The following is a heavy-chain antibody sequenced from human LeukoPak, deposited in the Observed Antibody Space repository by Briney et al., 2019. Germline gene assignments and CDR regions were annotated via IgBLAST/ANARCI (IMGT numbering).Heavy chain of an antibody. Sequence: SETLSLTCTVSGGSISSSSYYWGWIRQPPGKGLEWSGSIYYSGSTYYNPSLKSRVTISVDTSKNQFSLKLSSVTAADTAVYYCASTDYYGSGSLDYWGQGTLVTVSS. V-gene: IGHV4-39*07. CDR1: GGSISSSSYY. D-gene: IGHD3-10*01. J-gene: IGHJ4*02. CDR2: IYYSGST. CDR3: ASTDYYGSGSLDY.